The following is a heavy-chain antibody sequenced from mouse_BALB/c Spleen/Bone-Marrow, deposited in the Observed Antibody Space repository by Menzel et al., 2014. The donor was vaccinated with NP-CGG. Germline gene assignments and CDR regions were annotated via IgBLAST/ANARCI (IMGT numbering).Heavy chain of an antibody. CDR1: GFDFSRYW. CDR3: ARHGYYAMDF. V-gene: IGHV4-1*02. Sequence: EVQGVESGGDLVQPGGSLKLSCAASGFDFSRYWMSWVRQAPGKGLEWIGEINPDSSTINYTPSLKDKFIISRDNAKNTLYLQMIKVSSEDTALYYCARHGYYAMDFWGQGTTVTVSS. CDR2: INPDSSTI. J-gene: IGHJ4*01.